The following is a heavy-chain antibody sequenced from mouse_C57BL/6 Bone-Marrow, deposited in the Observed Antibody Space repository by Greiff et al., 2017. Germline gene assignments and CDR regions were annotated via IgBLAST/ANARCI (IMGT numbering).Heavy chain of an antibody. CDR2: MHPNGGSP. CDR1: GYTFINYW. J-gene: IGHJ4*01. V-gene: IGHV1-64*01. Sequence: VQLQQPGAELVKPGASVKLSCKASGYTFINYWMHWVKQRPGQGLEWIGMMHPNGGSPDYNEKFKSEATLSVDKSSRTAYMELSSLTSEDSAVYYCARSYDYDDYTMDYWGQGTSVTVSS. CDR3: ARSYDYDDYTMDY. D-gene: IGHD2-4*01.